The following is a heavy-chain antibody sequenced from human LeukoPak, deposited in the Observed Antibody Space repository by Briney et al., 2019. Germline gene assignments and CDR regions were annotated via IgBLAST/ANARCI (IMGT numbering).Heavy chain of an antibody. J-gene: IGHJ6*02. V-gene: IGHV4-59*08. Sequence: KPSETLSLTCTVSGGSISSYYWSWIRQPPGKGLEWIGYIYYSGSTYYNPSLTSRVTISVDTSKDQFSLKLSSVTAADTAVYYCARHSYYYYGMDVWGQGTTVTVSS. CDR3: ARHSYYYYGMDV. CDR2: IYYSGST. CDR1: GGSISSYY.